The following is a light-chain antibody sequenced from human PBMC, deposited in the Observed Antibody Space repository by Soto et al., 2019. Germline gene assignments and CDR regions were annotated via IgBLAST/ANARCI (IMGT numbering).Light chain of an antibody. CDR3: SSYTSSSTL. V-gene: IGLV2-18*02. CDR2: EVS. J-gene: IGLJ2*01. CDR1: SSDVVSYNR. Sequence: QSALTQPPSVSGSPGQSVTISCTGTSSDVVSYNRVSWYQQPPGTAPKLMIYEVSNRPSGVPDRFSGSKSGNTASLTISGLQAEDEADYYCSSYTSSSTLFGGGTKLTVL.